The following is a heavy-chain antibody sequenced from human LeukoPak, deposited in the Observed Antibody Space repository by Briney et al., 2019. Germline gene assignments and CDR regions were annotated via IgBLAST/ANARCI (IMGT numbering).Heavy chain of an antibody. J-gene: IGHJ4*02. Sequence: GGSLRLSCAASGFTFSAYSMNWVRQAPGKGLEWVSSISSRSTNIYYADLVKGRFTISRDNAKNSLYLQMDSLRGEDTAVYYCARDYYDSLTGYYSSFDYWGQETLVTVSS. V-gene: IGHV3-21*01. CDR2: ISSRSTNI. D-gene: IGHD3-9*01. CDR1: GFTFSAYS. CDR3: ARDYYDSLTGYYSSFDY.